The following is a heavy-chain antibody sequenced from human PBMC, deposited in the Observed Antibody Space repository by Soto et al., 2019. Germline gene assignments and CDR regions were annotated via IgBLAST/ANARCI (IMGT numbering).Heavy chain of an antibody. J-gene: IGHJ4*02. D-gene: IGHD3-10*01. CDR1: GDTFSFYT. Sequence: QVQLVQSGAEVKKPGSSVKVSCKASGDTFSFYTINWVRQAPGLGLEWVGRINPILSMSNYAQKFQGRVTLTXGXSTSTAYMELRSLRFEDTAIYYCATSYGSGYRAFDYWGQGALVTVSS. CDR2: INPILSMS. V-gene: IGHV1-69*02. CDR3: ATSYGSGYRAFDY.